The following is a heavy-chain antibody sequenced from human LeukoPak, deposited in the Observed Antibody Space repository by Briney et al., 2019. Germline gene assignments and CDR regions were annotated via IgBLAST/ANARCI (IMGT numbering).Heavy chain of an antibody. CDR3: AREIYGDPGYFDY. V-gene: IGHV3-21*01. J-gene: IGHJ4*02. Sequence: GGSLRLSCAASGFTFSSYSMNWVRQAPGKGLEWVSFISSSSSYINYADSVKGRFTITRDNAKNSLCLQMNSLRAEDTTVYYCAREIYGDPGYFDYWGQGTLVTVSS. CDR1: GFTFSSYS. D-gene: IGHD4-17*01. CDR2: ISSSSSYI.